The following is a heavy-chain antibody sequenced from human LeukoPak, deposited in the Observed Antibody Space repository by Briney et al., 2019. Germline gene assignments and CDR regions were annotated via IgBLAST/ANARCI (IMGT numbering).Heavy chain of an antibody. CDR2: IIPILCIA. J-gene: IGHJ4*02. D-gene: IGHD3-22*01. V-gene: IGHV1-69*04. Sequence: SVKVSCKASGGTFSRYAISWVRQARGQGLEWMGRIIPILCIANYAQKFQGRVTITADKSTSTAYMELSSLRSEDTAVYYCARDPPDYYDSSGYYYVGVFDYWGQGTLVTVSS. CDR1: GGTFSRYA. CDR3: ARDPPDYYDSSGYYYVGVFDY.